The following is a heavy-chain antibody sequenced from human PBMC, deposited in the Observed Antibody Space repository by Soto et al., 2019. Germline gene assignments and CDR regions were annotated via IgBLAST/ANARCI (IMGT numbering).Heavy chain of an antibody. V-gene: IGHV5-51*01. J-gene: IGHJ6*02. CDR3: ARGGSSSGGYYYGMDV. CDR2: IYPGDSDI. CDR1: GYSFTTYW. D-gene: IGHD6-6*01. Sequence: PGESLKISCKGSGYSFTTYWIGWVRQMPGKGLEWMGVIYPGDSDIRFSPSFQGQVTISADMSLSTAHLQWSSLKASDTAMYYCARGGSSSGGYYYGMDVWGQGTTVTVSS.